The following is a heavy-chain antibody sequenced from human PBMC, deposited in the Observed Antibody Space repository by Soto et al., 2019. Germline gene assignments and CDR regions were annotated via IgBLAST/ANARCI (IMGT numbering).Heavy chain of an antibody. CDR3: ARGGTQHP. CDR1: GGSVSRNSYS. V-gene: IGHV4-39*01. CDR2: IYSNDNT. D-gene: IGHD1-1*01. Sequence: SETLSLTCTVSGGSVSRNSYSSRWVRQSPGKGLEWIGTIYSNDNTHYNPSLLSRVTISVDTSKNQFSLKLSSVTAADTAVYYCARGGTQHPWGQGTLVTVS. J-gene: IGHJ5*02.